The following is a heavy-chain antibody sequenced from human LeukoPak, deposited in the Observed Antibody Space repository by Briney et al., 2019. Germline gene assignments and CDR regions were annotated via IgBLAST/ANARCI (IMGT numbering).Heavy chain of an antibody. CDR1: GFTFSSYG. V-gene: IGHV3-30*02. Sequence: GGSLRLSCAASGFTFSSYGMHWVRQAPGKGLEWVAFIRYDGSNKYYADSVKGRFTISRDNSKNTLYLQMNSLRAEDTAVYYCAKDPTIVVPAAQADYWGQGTLVTVSS. CDR2: IRYDGSNK. D-gene: IGHD2-2*01. J-gene: IGHJ4*02. CDR3: AKDPTIVVPAAQADY.